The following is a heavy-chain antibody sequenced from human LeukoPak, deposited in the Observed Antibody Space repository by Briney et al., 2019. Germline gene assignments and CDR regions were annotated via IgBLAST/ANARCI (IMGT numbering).Heavy chain of an antibody. CDR2: IWSDGSNK. Sequence: GRSLRLSCAASGFTFSGHGMHWVRQPPGKGLEWVAVIWSDGSNKYYEDSVKGRFTISRDNSKNTLYLQMNSLRAEDTAVYYCARGIYSGYHYFDYWGQGTLVTVSS. CDR3: ARGIYSGYHYFDY. V-gene: IGHV3-33*01. CDR1: GFTFSGHG. D-gene: IGHD5-12*01. J-gene: IGHJ4*02.